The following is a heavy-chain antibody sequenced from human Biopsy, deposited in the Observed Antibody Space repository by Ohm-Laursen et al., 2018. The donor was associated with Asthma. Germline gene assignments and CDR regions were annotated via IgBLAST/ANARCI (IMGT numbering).Heavy chain of an antibody. Sequence: TRTLTLTRTFSGFSLSTSGGGVGWIRQPPGKALEWLGNIYWDDDKRYSPSLQSRLTITRDTPKDQVVLTMTNMGPVDTGTYYCVHTLVGLKAFDFWGQGTLVTVSS. D-gene: IGHD1-26*01. CDR2: IYWDDDK. V-gene: IGHV2-5*02. J-gene: IGHJ4*02. CDR1: GFSLSTSGGG. CDR3: VHTLVGLKAFDF.